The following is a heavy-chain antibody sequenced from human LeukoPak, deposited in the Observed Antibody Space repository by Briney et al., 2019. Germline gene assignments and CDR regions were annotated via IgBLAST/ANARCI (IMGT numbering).Heavy chain of an antibody. Sequence: GRSLRLSCAASGFTFSSYGMHWVRQAPGKGLERVAVIWYDGNNKYYADSVKGRFAVSRDNSKNTLYLQMNSLRAEYTAVYYCAREKADGFDIWGQGTMVTVSS. CDR1: GFTFSSYG. CDR3: AREKADGFDI. V-gene: IGHV3-33*01. CDR2: IWYDGNNK. J-gene: IGHJ3*02.